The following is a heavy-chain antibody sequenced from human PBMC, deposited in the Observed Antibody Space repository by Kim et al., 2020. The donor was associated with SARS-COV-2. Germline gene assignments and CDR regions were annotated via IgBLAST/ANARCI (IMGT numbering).Heavy chain of an antibody. CDR2: ISSSSNTI. CDR3: ARVSFHYLRRAFDY. CDR1: VFTFSGYS. V-gene: IGHV3-48*02. D-gene: IGHD1-26*01. J-gene: IGHJ4*02. Sequence: GGSLRLSCAASVFTFSGYSLNWVRQTPGKGLEWLSHISSSSNTIYYADSVKGRLTISRDNAKNSLYLQMNSLSDEDTALYFCARVSFHYLRRAFDYWGQG.